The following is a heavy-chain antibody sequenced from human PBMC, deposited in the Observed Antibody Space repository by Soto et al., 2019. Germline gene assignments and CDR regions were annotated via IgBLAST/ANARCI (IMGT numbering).Heavy chain of an antibody. CDR1: GGSFSGYY. D-gene: IGHD6-13*01. J-gene: IGHJ5*02. CDR2: INHSGST. Sequence: SETLSLTCAVYGGSFSGYYWSWIRQPPGKGLEWIGEINHSGSTNYNPSLKSRVTISVDTSKNQFSLKLSSVTAADTAVYYCARGIGRRYSSRLNGFDPWGQGTLVSASS. CDR3: ARGIGRRYSSRLNGFDP. V-gene: IGHV4-34*01.